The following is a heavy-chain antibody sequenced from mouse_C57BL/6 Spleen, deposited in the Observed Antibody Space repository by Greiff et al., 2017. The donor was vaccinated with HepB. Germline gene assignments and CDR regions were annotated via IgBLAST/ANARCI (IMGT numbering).Heavy chain of an antibody. CDR2: IYPGDGDT. CDR1: GYAFSSSW. D-gene: IGHD1-1*01. Sequence: VQLQESGPELVKPGASVKISCKASGYAFSSSWMNWVNQRPGKGLEWIGRIYPGDGDTNYNGKFKGKATLTADKSSSTAYMQLSSLTSEDSAVYFCARYYGSWASYFDDWGQGTTLTVSS. V-gene: IGHV1-82*01. CDR3: ARYYGSWASYFDD. J-gene: IGHJ2*01.